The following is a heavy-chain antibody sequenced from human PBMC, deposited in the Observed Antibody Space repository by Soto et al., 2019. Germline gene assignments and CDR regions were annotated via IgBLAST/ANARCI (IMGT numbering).Heavy chain of an antibody. Sequence: QVQLVQSGAEVKKPGASVKVSCKASGYTFTSYGISWVRQAPGQGLEWMGWISAYNGNTNYAQKLQGRVTMTTDTPTSTAYRGGGGLRSEDTAVYSCAREAVAGGLGLLSYGGKGTLVTASS. J-gene: IGHJ4*02. CDR3: AREAVAGGLGLLSY. CDR1: GYTFTSYG. D-gene: IGHD3-16*01. CDR2: ISAYNGNT. V-gene: IGHV1-18*04.